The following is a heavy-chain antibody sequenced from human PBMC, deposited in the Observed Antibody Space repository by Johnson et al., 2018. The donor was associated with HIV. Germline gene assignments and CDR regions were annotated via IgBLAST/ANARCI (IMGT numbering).Heavy chain of an antibody. V-gene: IGHV3-53*01. CDR1: GFTVSRNY. Sequence: VQLVESGGGLIQPGGSLGLSCAVFGFTVSRNYMSWVRQAPGRGMEWVSVIHRGGSTYYADPVKGRFTISGDNSKKTLYLQMNSLEAEETAVYYCARDDILTGYYDAFDIWGQGTMVTVSS. CDR3: ARDDILTGYYDAFDI. D-gene: IGHD3-9*01. J-gene: IGHJ3*02. CDR2: IHRGGST.